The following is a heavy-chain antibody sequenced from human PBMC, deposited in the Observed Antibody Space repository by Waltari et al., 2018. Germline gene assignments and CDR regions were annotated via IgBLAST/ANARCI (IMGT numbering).Heavy chain of an antibody. J-gene: IGHJ3*02. Sequence: EVQLVQSGAEVKKPGESLKLSCKGSGYSFTSSWNGWVRQMPGKGLEWMGIIYPDSDTIYSPSFQGQVTISADKSISTAYLQWSSLKASDTAMYYCARHRWLGYSSSSDAFDIWGQGTMVTVSS. D-gene: IGHD6-13*01. CDR2: IYPDSDT. V-gene: IGHV5-51*01. CDR3: ARHRWLGYSSSSDAFDI. CDR1: GYSFTSSW.